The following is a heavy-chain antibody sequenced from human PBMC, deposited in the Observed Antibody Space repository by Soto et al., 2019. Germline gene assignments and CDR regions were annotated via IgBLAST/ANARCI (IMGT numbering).Heavy chain of an antibody. CDR2: INHSGST. J-gene: IGHJ6*02. Sequence: SETLSLTCAVYGGSFSGYYWSWIRQPPGKGLEWIGEINHSGSTNYNPSLKSRVTISVDTSKNQFSLKLSSVTAADTAGYYCARTGDGAYYYGMDVWGHGSTVT. CDR1: GGSFSGYY. CDR3: ARTGDGAYYYGMDV. D-gene: IGHD7-27*01. V-gene: IGHV4-34*01.